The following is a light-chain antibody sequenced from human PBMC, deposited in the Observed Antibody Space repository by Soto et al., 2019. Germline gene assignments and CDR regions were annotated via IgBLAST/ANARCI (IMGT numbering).Light chain of an antibody. CDR1: SSDVGGYNY. J-gene: IGLJ1*01. CDR3: SSYTSSSTLDV. V-gene: IGLV2-14*01. CDR2: DVS. Sequence: QSVLTQPASVSGSPGQSITISFTGTSSDVGGYNYVSWYQQHPGKAPKLMIYDVSNRHSGVSNRFSGSKSGNTASLTISGLQAEDEADYYCSSYTSSSTLDVFGTGTKLTVL.